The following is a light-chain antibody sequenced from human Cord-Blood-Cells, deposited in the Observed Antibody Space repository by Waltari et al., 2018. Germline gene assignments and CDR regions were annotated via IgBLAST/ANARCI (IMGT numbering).Light chain of an antibody. V-gene: IGKV1-8*01. CDR2: AAS. J-gene: IGKJ3*01. Sequence: AIRMTQSPSSLSPSTGDRVPTTCRASQGISSYIAWYQQKPGKGPKLLIYAASTLPSGVPSRFSGGGSGTDFTLTISCLQSEDFATYYCQQYYSYPYTFGPGTKVDIK. CDR1: QGISSY. CDR3: QQYYSYPYT.